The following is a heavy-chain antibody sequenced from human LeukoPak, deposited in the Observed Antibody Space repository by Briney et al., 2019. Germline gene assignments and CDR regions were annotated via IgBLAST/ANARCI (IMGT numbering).Heavy chain of an antibody. CDR2: IRYDGSNK. Sequence: GGSLRLSCAASGFTFSSYGMHWVRQAPGKGLEWVAFIRYDGSNKYYADSVKGRFTISRDNSKNTLYLQMNSLRAEDTAVYYCANGGSSSGPGPHFDYWGQGTLVTVSS. CDR3: ANGGSSSGPGPHFDY. J-gene: IGHJ4*02. V-gene: IGHV3-30*02. CDR1: GFTFSSYG. D-gene: IGHD6-6*01.